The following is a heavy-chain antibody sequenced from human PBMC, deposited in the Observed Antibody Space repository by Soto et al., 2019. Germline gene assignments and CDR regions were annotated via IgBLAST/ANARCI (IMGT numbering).Heavy chain of an antibody. CDR1: GFTFSKYS. CDR2: ISSSGIAI. J-gene: IGHJ3*02. D-gene: IGHD2-2*01. CDR3: ARDIILVSAAPDAFDI. V-gene: IGHV3-48*01. Sequence: EVQLVESGGDLVQPGGSLRLSCAASGFTFSKYSMNWVRQAPGKGLEWVSYISSSGIAIYYADSVQGRFTISRDNAKNSLYLQMDSLRPEDTAVYYCARDIILVSAAPDAFDIWGQGTMVTVSS.